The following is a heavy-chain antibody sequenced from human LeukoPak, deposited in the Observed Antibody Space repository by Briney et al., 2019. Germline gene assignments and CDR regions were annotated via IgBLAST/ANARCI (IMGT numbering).Heavy chain of an antibody. CDR2: ISSSGSTI. CDR1: GFTLSDYY. J-gene: IGHJ6*03. D-gene: IGHD1-20*01. Sequence: GGSLRLSCAASGFTLSDYYMSWIRQAPGKGLEWVSYISSSGSTIYYADSVKGRFTISRDNAKNSLYLQMNSLRAEDTAVYYCAGRSYNWNDVHYYYYMDVWGKGTTVTVSS. CDR3: AGRSYNWNDVHYYYYMDV. V-gene: IGHV3-11*04.